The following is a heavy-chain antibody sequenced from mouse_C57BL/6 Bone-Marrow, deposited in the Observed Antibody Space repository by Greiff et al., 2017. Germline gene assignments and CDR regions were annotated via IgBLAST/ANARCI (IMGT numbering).Heavy chain of an antibody. D-gene: IGHD2-10*01. Sequence: QVQLQQPGAELVKPGASVKMSCKASGYTFTSYWITWVKQRPGQGLEWIGDIYPGSGSTNYNEKFKSKATLTVDTSYSTAYMQLSSLTSEDSAVYYCARSAYYGNGGVFDYWGQGTTLTVSS. CDR3: ARSAYYGNGGVFDY. V-gene: IGHV1-55*01. J-gene: IGHJ2*01. CDR1: GYTFTSYW. CDR2: IYPGSGST.